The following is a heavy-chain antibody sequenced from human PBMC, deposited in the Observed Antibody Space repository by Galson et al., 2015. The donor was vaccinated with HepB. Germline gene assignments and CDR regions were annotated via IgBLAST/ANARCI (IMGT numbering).Heavy chain of an antibody. V-gene: IGHV3-23*01. D-gene: IGHD3-10*01. CDR3: AKELEPSFYNARRGNYYDY. CDR2: ISGSAATT. J-gene: IGHJ4*02. Sequence: SLRLSCAASGFTFTTYAMGWVRQAPGKGLEWVSSISGSAATTYHADPVKGRFTISRDNFKDTLYLQMNSLRVEDTAVYYCAKELEPSFYNARRGNYYDYWGQGVLVTVSS. CDR1: GFTFTTYA.